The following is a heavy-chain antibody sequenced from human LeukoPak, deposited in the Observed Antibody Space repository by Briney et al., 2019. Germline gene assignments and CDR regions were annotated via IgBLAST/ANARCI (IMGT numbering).Heavy chain of an antibody. V-gene: IGHV1-18*01. D-gene: IGHD6-19*01. CDR1: GYTFTSYG. CDR2: ISAYNGNT. CDR3: ARDRRAGIAVTSHFDY. J-gene: IGHJ4*02. Sequence: ASVKVSCKASGYTFTSYGISWVRQAPGQGLEWMGWISAYNGNTNYAQKLQGRVTMTTDTSTSTAYMELNSLRSEDTAVYYCARDRRAGIAVTSHFDYWGQGTLVTVSS.